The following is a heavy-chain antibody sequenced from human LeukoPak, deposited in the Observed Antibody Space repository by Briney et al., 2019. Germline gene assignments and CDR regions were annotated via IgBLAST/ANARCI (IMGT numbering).Heavy chain of an antibody. D-gene: IGHD1-1*01. Sequence: PGGSLRLSCAASGFTFTSCTMSWVRQAPGKGLEWVSDIRGSGDNTYYADSVKGRFTISRDNSKNTLYLRMSSLRAEDTAVYFCAKGGSYRVQPYFDYWGQGALVTVSS. CDR1: GFTFTSCT. V-gene: IGHV3-23*01. CDR2: IRGSGDNT. CDR3: AKGGSYRVQPYFDY. J-gene: IGHJ4*02.